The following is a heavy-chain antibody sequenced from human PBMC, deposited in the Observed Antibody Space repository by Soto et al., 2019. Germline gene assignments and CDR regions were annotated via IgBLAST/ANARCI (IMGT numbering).Heavy chain of an antibody. J-gene: IGHJ4*02. D-gene: IGHD4-17*01. CDR2: ISENGDRQ. CDR1: GLTFTSSS. Sequence: QVQLVQSGGGVVQAGNSLRLSCTASGLTFTSSSFHWVRQAPGKGLAWVAVISENGDRQYSTESVRGRFLISRDSSKNTVYLQMNSLRPADTGVYFCARRLATTVSALGYWGQGALVTVSS. V-gene: IGHV3-30-3*01. CDR3: ARRLATTVSALGY.